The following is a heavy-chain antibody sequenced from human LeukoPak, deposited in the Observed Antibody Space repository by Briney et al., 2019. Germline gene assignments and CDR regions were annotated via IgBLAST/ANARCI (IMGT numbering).Heavy chain of an antibody. CDR1: GFTFGDYV. CDR2: IRTKAYGGTT. D-gene: IGHD3-10*01. CDR3: TRGLSYYASGSYLY. J-gene: IGHJ4*02. Sequence: PGRSLRLSCTASGFTFGDYVMSWVRQAPGKGLEWAGFIRTKAYGGTTQYAASVKGRFTISRDDSINVAYLEMNSLQTEDTAMYYCTRGLSYYASGSYLYWGQGTLVTVSS. V-gene: IGHV3-49*04.